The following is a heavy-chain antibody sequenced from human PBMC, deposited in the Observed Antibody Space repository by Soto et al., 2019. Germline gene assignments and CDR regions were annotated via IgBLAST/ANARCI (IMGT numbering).Heavy chain of an antibody. D-gene: IGHD3-3*01. V-gene: IGHV3-30-3*01. CDR2: ISYDGSNK. CDR1: GFTFSSYA. J-gene: IGHJ6*02. Sequence: GESLRLSSAASGFTFSSYAMHWVRQAPGKGLEWVAVISYDGSNKYYADSVKGRFTISRDNTKNTLYLQMNSLRAEDTAVYYCARDPVYYDFWSGDWRYYYYGMDVWGQGTTVTVSS. CDR3: ARDPVYYDFWSGDWRYYYYGMDV.